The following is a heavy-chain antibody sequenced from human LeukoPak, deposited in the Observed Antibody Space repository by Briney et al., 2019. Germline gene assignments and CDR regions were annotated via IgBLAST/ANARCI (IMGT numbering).Heavy chain of an antibody. CDR2: ISTGSSST. V-gene: IGHV3-11*05. D-gene: IGHD3-22*01. CDR1: GFTFSDYY. J-gene: IGHJ4*02. Sequence: PGGSLRLSCAASGFTFSDYYMSWIRQAPGKGLEWVSYISTGSSSTKYADSVRGRFTISRDNAKNSLYLQMNSPRAEDTAVYYCARDFIHRSGEAGYWGQGTLVTVSS. CDR3: ARDFIHRSGEAGY.